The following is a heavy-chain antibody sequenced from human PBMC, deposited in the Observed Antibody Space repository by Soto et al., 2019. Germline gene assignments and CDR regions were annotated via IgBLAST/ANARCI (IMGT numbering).Heavy chain of an antibody. Sequence: QVQLVQSGAEVKKPGSSVKVSCKASGGTFINYAIHWVRQAPGQGLEWMGGIIPSVGTPNYAQKFQGRVTITADGSSITAYMQLGSLRSEDTAVYYCARVRVDYGDYYYGMDVWGQGTTVAVSS. CDR1: GGTFINYA. CDR2: IIPSVGTP. V-gene: IGHV1-69*12. CDR3: ARVRVDYGDYYYGMDV. J-gene: IGHJ6*02. D-gene: IGHD4-17*01.